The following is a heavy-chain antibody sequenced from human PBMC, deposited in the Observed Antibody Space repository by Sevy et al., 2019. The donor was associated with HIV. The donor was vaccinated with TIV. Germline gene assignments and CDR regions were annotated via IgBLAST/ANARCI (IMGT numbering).Heavy chain of an antibody. Sequence: GGSLRLSCAASGFTFSNYGIHWVRQAPGKGLEWVAVIRYDGNNKDYTDSVKGRFTISRDNSKNTLYLQVSSLRAEDTAVYYCARGPLRYCSSSSCYEGDYYSYGMDVWGQGTTVTVSS. V-gene: IGHV3-33*01. CDR3: ARGPLRYCSSSSCYEGDYYSYGMDV. D-gene: IGHD2-2*01. J-gene: IGHJ6*01. CDR2: IRYDGNNK. CDR1: GFTFSNYG.